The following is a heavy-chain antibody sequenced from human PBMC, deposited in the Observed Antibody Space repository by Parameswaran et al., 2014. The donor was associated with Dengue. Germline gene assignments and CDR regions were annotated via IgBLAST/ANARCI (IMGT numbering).Heavy chain of an antibody. CDR2: INPNSGGT. J-gene: IGHJ4*02. Sequence: VRQAPGQGLEWMGRINPNSGGTNYAQKFQGGVTMTRDTSISTAYMELSRLRSDDTAVYYCARVKWDYGARYYFDYWGQGTLVTVSS. D-gene: IGHD4-17*01. CDR3: ARVKWDYGARYYFDY. V-gene: IGHV1-2*06.